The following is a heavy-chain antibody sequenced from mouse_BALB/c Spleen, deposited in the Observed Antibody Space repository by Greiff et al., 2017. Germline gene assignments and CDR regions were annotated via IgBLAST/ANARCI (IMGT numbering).Heavy chain of an antibody. CDR1: GFTFSDYY. V-gene: IGHV5-4*02. Sequence: EVQGVESGGGLVKPGGSLKLSCAASGFTFSDYYMYWVRQTPEKRLEWVATISDGGSYTYYPDSVKGRFTISRDNAKNNLYLQMSSLKSEDTAMYYCARENYGSSYGFAYWGQGTLVTVSA. D-gene: IGHD1-1*01. CDR3: ARENYGSSYGFAY. CDR2: ISDGGSYT. J-gene: IGHJ3*01.